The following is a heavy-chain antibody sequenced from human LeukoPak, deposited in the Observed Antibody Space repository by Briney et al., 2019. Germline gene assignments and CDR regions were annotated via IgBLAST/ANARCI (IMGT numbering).Heavy chain of an antibody. CDR3: ARESYYYDSSGYYSFDY. V-gene: IGHV3-21*01. J-gene: IGHJ4*02. CDR2: ISGSSSYI. D-gene: IGHD3-22*01. CDR1: GFTFSSYS. Sequence: GGSLRLSCAASGFTFSSYSINWVRQAPGKGLEWVSSISGSSSYIYYADSVKGRFTISRDNAKNSLYLQMNSLRAEDTAVYYCARESYYYDSSGYYSFDYWGQGTLVTVSS.